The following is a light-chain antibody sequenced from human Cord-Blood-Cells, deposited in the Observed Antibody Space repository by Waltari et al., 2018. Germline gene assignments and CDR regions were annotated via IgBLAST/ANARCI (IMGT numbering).Light chain of an antibody. CDR2: EVS. Sequence: QSALTQPASVSGSPGQSITLSCTGTSSDVGSYNLVSWYQQNPGKAPKLMIYEVSKRPSGVSRRLCGSKSGNTASLTIAGLQAEDEADYYCCSYAGSSTCVFGGGTKLTVL. J-gene: IGLJ3*02. CDR1: SSDVGSYNL. CDR3: CSYAGSSTCV. V-gene: IGLV2-23*02.